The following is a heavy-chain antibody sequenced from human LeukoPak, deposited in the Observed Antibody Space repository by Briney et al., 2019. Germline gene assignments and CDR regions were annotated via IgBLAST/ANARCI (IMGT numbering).Heavy chain of an antibody. D-gene: IGHD6-6*01. V-gene: IGHV3-48*01. CDR2: ISSSSATI. Sequence: GGSLRLSCEGSGFSLSAYNMNWVRQAPGKGLESVSHISSSSATIFYADSVKGRYTISRDNAKNSLYLQMNSLRPEDTAVYFCARDRHVPGLYYYYMDVWGKGTTVTVSS. CDR1: GFSLSAYN. CDR3: ARDRHVPGLYYYYMDV. J-gene: IGHJ6*03.